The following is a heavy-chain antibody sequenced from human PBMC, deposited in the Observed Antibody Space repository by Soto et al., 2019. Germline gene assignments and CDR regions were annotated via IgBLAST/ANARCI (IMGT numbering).Heavy chain of an antibody. CDR1: GDSVTISDYY. D-gene: IGHD3-22*01. V-gene: IGHV4-39*01. CDR2: IHYSGST. CDR3: AAHDSGGYYAEY. Sequence: QLQLQESGPGLVKPSETLSLTCTVSGDSVTISDYYWGWIRQPPGKGLEWIGRIHYSGSTCYNPSRTSRVTISGDTSKKQFSLTLTSVTAADAAVYYCAAHDSGGYYAEYWGQGTLVTVS. J-gene: IGHJ4*02.